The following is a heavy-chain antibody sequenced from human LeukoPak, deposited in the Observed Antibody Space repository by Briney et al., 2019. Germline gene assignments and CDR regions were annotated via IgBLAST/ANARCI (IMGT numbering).Heavy chain of an antibody. CDR1: GFTFSSYG. J-gene: IGHJ6*03. D-gene: IGHD3-10*01. Sequence: PGGSLRLSCAASGFTFSSYGMHWVRQAPGKGLEWVAVIWYDGSDKYYADSVKGRFTTSRDNSKNTLYLQMNGLRAEDTAVYYCAKGGGHYYYYMDVWGKGTTVTVSS. V-gene: IGHV3-33*06. CDR2: IWYDGSDK. CDR3: AKGGGHYYYYMDV.